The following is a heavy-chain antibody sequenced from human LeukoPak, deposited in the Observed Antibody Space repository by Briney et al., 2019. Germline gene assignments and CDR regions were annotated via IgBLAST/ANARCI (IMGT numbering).Heavy chain of an antibody. V-gene: IGHV1-2*02. CDR2: INPDSGGT. CDR3: AREGKSGTVTPLGGFDY. Sequence: ASVKVSCKASGYTFTIFGISWVRQVPGQGLEWVGWINPDSGGTHFAQKFQGRVTMTRDTSITTAYMELRRLRSDDTAMYYCAREGKSGTVTPLGGFDYWGQGTLVTVSS. J-gene: IGHJ4*02. D-gene: IGHD4-17*01. CDR1: GYTFTIFG.